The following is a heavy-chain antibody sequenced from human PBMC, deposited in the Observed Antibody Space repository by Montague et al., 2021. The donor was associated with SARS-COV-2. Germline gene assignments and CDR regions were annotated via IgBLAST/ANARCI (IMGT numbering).Heavy chain of an antibody. J-gene: IGHJ4*02. CDR1: GFTFSSYA. Sequence: SLSISCAASGFTFSSYAMHWVRRAPGKGLEWVAVISYDGSNKYYADSVKGRFTISRDNSKNTLYLQMNSLRAEDTAVYYCARDNYDYVWGSYRYIYWGQGTLVTVSS. V-gene: IGHV3-30*04. CDR3: ARDNYDYVWGSYRYIY. D-gene: IGHD3-16*02. CDR2: ISYDGSNK.